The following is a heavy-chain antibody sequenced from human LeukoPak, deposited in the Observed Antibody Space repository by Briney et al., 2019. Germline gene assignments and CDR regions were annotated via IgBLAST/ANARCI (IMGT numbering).Heavy chain of an antibody. CDR1: GFTFSSHW. Sequence: PGGSLRLSCAASGFTFSSHWMYWVRQAPGKGLVWVSRINSDGSSTSYADSVKGRFTISRDNAKNSLYLQMNSLRAEDTAVYYCARERVTTTAFDIWGQGTMVTVSS. V-gene: IGHV3-74*01. CDR3: ARERVTTTAFDI. J-gene: IGHJ3*02. D-gene: IGHD5-12*01. CDR2: INSDGSST.